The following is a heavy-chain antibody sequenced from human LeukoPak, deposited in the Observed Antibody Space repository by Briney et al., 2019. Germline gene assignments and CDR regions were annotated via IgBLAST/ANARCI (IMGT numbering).Heavy chain of an antibody. J-gene: IGHJ4*02. CDR1: GFTFSSYS. CDR2: ISSSSTYI. V-gene: IGHV3-21*01. Sequence: GGSLRLSCAASGFTFSSYSMNWVRQTRGKALEWVSSISSSSTYIYYAESVKGRFTISRDNAKNSLYLQMNSLRAEDTAVYYCARVGRFLEWSNGYYFDYWGQGILVTVSS. CDR3: ARVGRFLEWSNGYYFDY. D-gene: IGHD3-3*01.